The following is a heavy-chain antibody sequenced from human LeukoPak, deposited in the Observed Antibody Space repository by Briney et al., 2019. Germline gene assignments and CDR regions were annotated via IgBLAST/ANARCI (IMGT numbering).Heavy chain of an antibody. D-gene: IGHD4-11*01. Sequence: ASVKVSCKASGYTFTSYGISWVRQAPGQGLEWIGWISAYNGNTNYAQKLQGRVTMTTDTSTSTAYMELRSLRADDTAVYFCAKLSNYNYLGYMDVWGKGTTVTVSS. V-gene: IGHV1-18*01. CDR3: AKLSNYNYLGYMDV. CDR2: ISAYNGNT. CDR1: GYTFTSYG. J-gene: IGHJ6*03.